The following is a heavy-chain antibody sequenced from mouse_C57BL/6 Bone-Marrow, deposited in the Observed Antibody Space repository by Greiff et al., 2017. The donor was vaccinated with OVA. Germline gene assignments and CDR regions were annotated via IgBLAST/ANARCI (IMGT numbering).Heavy chain of an antibody. CDR3: AGIYYDPRGFDY. D-gene: IGHD2-4*01. V-gene: IGHV1-55*01. J-gene: IGHJ2*01. CDR1: GYTFTSYW. Sequence: QVQLQQPGAELVKPGASVKMSCTASGYTFTSYWITWVKQRPGQGLEWIGDIYPGSGSTNYNEKFKSKATLTVDTSSSTAYMQLSSLTSEDSAVYYGAGIYYDPRGFDYWGQGTTLPGSS. CDR2: IYPGSGST.